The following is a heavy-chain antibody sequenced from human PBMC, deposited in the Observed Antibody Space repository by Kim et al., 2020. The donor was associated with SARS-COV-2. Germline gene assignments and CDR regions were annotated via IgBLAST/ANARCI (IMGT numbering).Heavy chain of an antibody. CDR1: GFTFSSFA. CDR2: ISGLNYSI. D-gene: IGHD3-22*01. CDR3: SKGVDSTGYYNWFDP. Sequence: GGSLRLSCAASGFTFSSFAMGWVRQAPWKGLEWVSAISGLNYSIYYAESVKGRFTISRDNSKNTLYLQMNSLRAEDTAVYYCSKGVDSTGYYNWFDPWGQGALVTVSS. V-gene: IGHV3-23*01. J-gene: IGHJ5*02.